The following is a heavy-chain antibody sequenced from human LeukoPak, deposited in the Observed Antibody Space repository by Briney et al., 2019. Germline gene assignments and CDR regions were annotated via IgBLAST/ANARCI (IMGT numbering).Heavy chain of an antibody. CDR1: GYTFTAYY. CDR3: ASAQMKLATIG. D-gene: IGHD5-24*01. J-gene: IGHJ4*02. CDR2: INPSSGDT. Sequence: GASVKVSCKTSGYTFTAYYINWVRQVPGQGLEWLGWINPSSGDTNYAQNFQGRVTMTGDTSINTAYMELSSLTSDDTAVYYCASAQMKLATIGWGQGTLVTVSS. V-gene: IGHV1-2*02.